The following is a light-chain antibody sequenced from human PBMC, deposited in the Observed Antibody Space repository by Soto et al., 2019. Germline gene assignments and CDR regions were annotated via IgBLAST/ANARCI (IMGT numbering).Light chain of an antibody. Sequence: EIVMTQSPATLSVSPGERATLSCRASQSVSSNLAWYQQKPGQAPRLLIYGASTRATGIPARFSGSGSGTKFTLTISSLQSEDFAVYYCQHCNNWPRTFGQGTKVDIK. CDR1: QSVSSN. V-gene: IGKV3-15*01. CDR2: GAS. J-gene: IGKJ1*01. CDR3: QHCNNWPRT.